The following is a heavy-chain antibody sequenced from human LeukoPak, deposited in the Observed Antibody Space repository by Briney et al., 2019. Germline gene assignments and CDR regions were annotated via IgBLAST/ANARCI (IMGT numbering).Heavy chain of an antibody. V-gene: IGHV3-21*01. CDR1: GFTFSSYA. J-gene: IGHJ5*02. CDR3: ARVATGSYDWFDP. D-gene: IGHD3-10*01. Sequence: GGSLRLSCAASGFTFSSYAMSWVRQAPGKGLEWVSSITSSSSYIFYADSVKGRFTISRDNSKNTLYLQMNSLRAEDTAVYFCARVATGSYDWFDPWGQGTLVTVSS. CDR2: ITSSSSYI.